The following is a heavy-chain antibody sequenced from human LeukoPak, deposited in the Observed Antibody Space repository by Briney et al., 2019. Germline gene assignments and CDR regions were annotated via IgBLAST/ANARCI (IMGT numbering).Heavy chain of an antibody. CDR3: VIGPHYGAYTDYFDF. CDR2: IKQGGSEN. CDR1: GFTFNTHW. Sequence: PGGTLRLSCAASGFTFNTHWMAWVRQAPGEGLDWVASIKQGGSENFYVDSVKGRFTISRDDAKNSLYLQMNTLRVEDTALYYCVIGPHYGAYTDYFDFWGQGTLVTVSS. V-gene: IGHV3-7*01. J-gene: IGHJ4*02. D-gene: IGHD4-17*01.